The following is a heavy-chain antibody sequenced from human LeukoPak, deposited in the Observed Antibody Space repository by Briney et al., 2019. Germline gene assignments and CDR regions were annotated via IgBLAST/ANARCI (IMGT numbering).Heavy chain of an antibody. Sequence: GASVKVSCKASGFTFTSSTIQWVRQARGQPREWIGWIVVVSGNTNYAQKFQERVIITRDMSTTTVYMDLSSLRSEDTAVYYCAGTPWFGELTLDYWGQGTLVTVSS. CDR1: GFTFTSST. CDR3: AGTPWFGELTLDY. CDR2: IVVVSGNT. J-gene: IGHJ4*02. V-gene: IGHV1-58*02. D-gene: IGHD3-10*01.